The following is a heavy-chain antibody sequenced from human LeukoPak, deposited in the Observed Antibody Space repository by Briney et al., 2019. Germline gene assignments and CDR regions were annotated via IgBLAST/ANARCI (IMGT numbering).Heavy chain of an antibody. CDR1: GYTFTSYD. Sequence: RRASVKVSCKASGYTFTSYDINWVRQAPGQGLEWMGWMNPNSGNTGYAQKFQGRVTITRNTSISTAYMELSSLRSEDTAVYYCARRYCSSTSCYTNLYNWFDPWGQGTLVTVSS. CDR3: ARRYCSSTSCYTNLYNWFDP. D-gene: IGHD2-2*02. J-gene: IGHJ5*02. CDR2: MNPNSGNT. V-gene: IGHV1-8*03.